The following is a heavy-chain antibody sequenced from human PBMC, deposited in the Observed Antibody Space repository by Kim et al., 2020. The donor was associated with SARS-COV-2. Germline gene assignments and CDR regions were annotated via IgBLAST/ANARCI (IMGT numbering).Heavy chain of an antibody. CDR1: GFTFSSYN. CDR3: ARDKVGATTGYYYGIDV. CDR2: ISSSSSSI. V-gene: IGHV3-21*01. D-gene: IGHD1-26*01. Sequence: GGSLRLSCAASGFTFSSYNMNWVRQAPGKGLEWVSSISSSSSSIYYADAVKGRFTIYRENAKNSLYLQMNSLRAEDTAGYYCARDKVGATTGYYYGIDVCGPRTT. J-gene: IGHJ6*02.